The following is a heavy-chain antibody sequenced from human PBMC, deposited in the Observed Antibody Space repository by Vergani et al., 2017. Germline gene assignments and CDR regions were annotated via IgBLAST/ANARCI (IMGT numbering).Heavy chain of an antibody. CDR1: GGSISSYY. Sequence: QVQLQESGPGLVKPSQTLSLTCTVSGGSISSYYWSWIRQPPGKGLEWIGYIYYSGSTNYNPSLKSRVTISVDTSKNQFSLKLSSVTAADTAVYYCARASREYYYYYGMDVGSQGTTVTVSS. V-gene: IGHV4-59*01. CDR3: ARASREYYYYYGMDV. J-gene: IGHJ6*02. CDR2: IYYSGST.